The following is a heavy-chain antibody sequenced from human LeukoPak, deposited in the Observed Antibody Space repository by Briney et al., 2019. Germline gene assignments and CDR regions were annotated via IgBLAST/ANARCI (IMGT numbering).Heavy chain of an antibody. J-gene: IGHJ4*02. D-gene: IGHD5-18*01. V-gene: IGHV3-64D*06. Sequence: GGSLRLSCSASGFTFTIYALHWVRQAPGKGLEFVSAISSNGGNTYYADSVKGRFTISRDNSKNTLYLQMSSLKPEDTAVYYCVKHARGFSFGTYYSDYWGQGTLVTVSS. CDR3: VKHARGFSFGTYYSDY. CDR1: GFTFTIYA. CDR2: ISSNGGNT.